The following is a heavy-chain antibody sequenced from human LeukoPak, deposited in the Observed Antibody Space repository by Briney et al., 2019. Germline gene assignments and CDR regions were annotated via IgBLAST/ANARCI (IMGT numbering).Heavy chain of an antibody. CDR2: ISYDGSNK. CDR1: RFSFSSYA. J-gene: IGHJ4*02. V-gene: IGHV3-30*04. D-gene: IGHD5-18*01. CDR3: ARDSGYSYGYNY. Sequence: GRSLRLSCAASRFSFSSYAMHWVPQAPGKGPEWVAVISYDGSNKYYADSVKGRFTISRDNSKNTLYLQMNSLRAEDTAVYYCARDSGYSYGYNYWGQGTLVTVSS.